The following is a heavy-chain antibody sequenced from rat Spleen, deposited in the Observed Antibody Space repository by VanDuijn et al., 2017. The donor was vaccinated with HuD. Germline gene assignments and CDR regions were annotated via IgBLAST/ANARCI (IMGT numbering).Heavy chain of an antibody. J-gene: IGHJ4*01. Sequence: EVQLQESGPALVKPSQSLSLTCSVTGYSIKSSYRWNWIRKFPGNKLEWMGYINSAGSTNYNPSLKSRISITRDTSKNQFFLQVNSVTTEDTATYYCARSAILRIVRDVMDAWGQGTSVTVSS. V-gene: IGHV3-3*01. CDR1: GYSIKSSYR. CDR2: INSAGST. CDR3: ARSAILRIVRDVMDA. D-gene: IGHD1-6*01.